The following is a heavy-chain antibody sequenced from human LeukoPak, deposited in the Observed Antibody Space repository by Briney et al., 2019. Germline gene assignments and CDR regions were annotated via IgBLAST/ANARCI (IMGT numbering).Heavy chain of an antibody. J-gene: IGHJ3*02. CDR3: ARDRPGWGAFDI. Sequence: SETLSLTCTGSGGSISSGGYYWSWIRQHPGKGLEWIGYIYYSGSTYYNPSLKSRDTISVDTSKNQFSLKLSSVTAADTAVYYCARDRPGWGAFDISGQGTMVTVSS. D-gene: IGHD1-26*01. CDR1: GGSISSGGYY. V-gene: IGHV4-31*03. CDR2: IYYSGST.